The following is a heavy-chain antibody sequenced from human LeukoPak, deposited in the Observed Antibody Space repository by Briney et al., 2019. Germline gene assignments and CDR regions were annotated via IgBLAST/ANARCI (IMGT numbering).Heavy chain of an antibody. CDR2: TYYSGST. Sequence: SETLSLTCSVSGGSISSYYWSWIRQPPGKGLAWIGYTYYSGSTNYNPSLRSRVTISVDTSKNQFSLKLTSVTAADTAVYFCARHKRGDGYSGYDSFDYWGQGTLVTVSS. J-gene: IGHJ4*02. CDR3: ARHKRGDGYSGYDSFDY. CDR1: GGSISSYY. V-gene: IGHV4-59*08. D-gene: IGHD5-12*01.